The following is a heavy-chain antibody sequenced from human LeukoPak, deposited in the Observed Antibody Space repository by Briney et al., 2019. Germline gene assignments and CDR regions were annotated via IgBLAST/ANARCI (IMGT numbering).Heavy chain of an antibody. V-gene: IGHV4-59*08. CDR3: ARHFKSDSHISFGY. CDR1: GGSISSYY. D-gene: IGHD5-18*01. J-gene: IGHJ4*02. CDR2: IYYSGST. Sequence: SVTLSLTCTGSGGSISSYYWSWIRQPPGKGLEWIGYIYYSGSTNYNPSPKSRVTISVDTSKNQFSLTLSSVTAADTAVYYCARHFKSDSHISFGYWGQGTLVTVSS.